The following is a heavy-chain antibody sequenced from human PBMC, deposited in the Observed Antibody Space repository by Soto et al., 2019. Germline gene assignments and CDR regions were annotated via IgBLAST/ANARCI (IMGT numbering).Heavy chain of an antibody. CDR2: INPNSGGT. V-gene: IGHV1-2*02. CDR3: AREGASGIVY. CDR1: VYTFTCYY. D-gene: IGHD3-10*01. J-gene: IGHJ4*02. Sequence: SVKVYWKARVYTFTCYYMHLVRQAPGQGLEWMGWINPNSGGTNYAQKFQGRVTMTRDTSISTAYMELSRLRSDDTAGYYCAREGASGIVYWGQGTLVTVSS.